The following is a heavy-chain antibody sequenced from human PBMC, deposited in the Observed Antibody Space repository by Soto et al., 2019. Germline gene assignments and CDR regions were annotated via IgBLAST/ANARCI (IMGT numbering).Heavy chain of an antibody. CDR3: ARHGVDYGDYASYYYYGMDV. V-gene: IGHV4-39*01. J-gene: IGHJ6*02. CDR2: IYYSGSA. Sequence: ASETLSLTCTVSGGSISSSTYYWGWIRQPPGKGLEWIGMIYYSGSAYYNPSLKSRVTISIDTSKNQFSLRLSSVTAADTAVYYCARHGVDYGDYASYYYYGMDVWGRGTTVTVSS. D-gene: IGHD4-17*01. CDR1: GGSISSSTYY.